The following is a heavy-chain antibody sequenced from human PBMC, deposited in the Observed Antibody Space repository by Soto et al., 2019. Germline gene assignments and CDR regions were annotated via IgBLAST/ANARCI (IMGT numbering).Heavy chain of an antibody. CDR1: GFTFGSYA. Sequence: PGGSLRLSCAGSGFTFGSYAMTWVRQAPGKGLEWVSTTRSNGEYTYYSNSVKGRFTVSRDNSKNTLYLEMSSLRAEDTAVYYFAKDSKGVEVSAGRVYGIDGWGQGTTVTVSS. CDR3: AKDSKGVEVSAGRVYGIDG. J-gene: IGHJ6*02. V-gene: IGHV3-23*01. CDR2: TRSNGEYT. D-gene: IGHD2-2*01.